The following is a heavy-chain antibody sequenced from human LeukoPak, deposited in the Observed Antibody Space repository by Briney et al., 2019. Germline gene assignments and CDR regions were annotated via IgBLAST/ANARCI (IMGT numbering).Heavy chain of an antibody. J-gene: IGHJ4*02. V-gene: IGHV3-66*01. CDR2: IYGGVNT. D-gene: IGHD5-12*01. CDR3: AREGGYDPFEY. Sequence: GGSLRLSCAASGFTVSSNYMSWVRQAPGKGLEWVSVIYGGVNTVYADSVQGRFTISRDNAKNTLYLQMNSLRAEDTAVYYCAREGGYDPFEYWGQGTLVTVSS. CDR1: GFTVSSNY.